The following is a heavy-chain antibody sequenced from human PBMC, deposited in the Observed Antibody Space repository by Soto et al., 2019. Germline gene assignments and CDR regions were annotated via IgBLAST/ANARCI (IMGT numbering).Heavy chain of an antibody. CDR3: ARRDYDILTGSPRWPGGFDP. Sequence: SETLSLSCTVSGGSISSSSYYWGWIRQPPGKGLEWIGEIYYSGSTNYNPSLKSRVTISVDTSKNQFSLKLSSVTAADTAVYYCARRDYDILTGSPRWPGGFDPWGQGTLVTVSS. J-gene: IGHJ5*02. D-gene: IGHD3-9*01. V-gene: IGHV4-39*07. CDR2: IYYSGST. CDR1: GGSISSSSYY.